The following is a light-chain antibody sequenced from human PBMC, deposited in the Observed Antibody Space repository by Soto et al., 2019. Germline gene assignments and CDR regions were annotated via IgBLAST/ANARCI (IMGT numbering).Light chain of an antibody. CDR3: QHYGTSAL. CDR1: QSVSSSY. CDR2: DAS. Sequence: EIVLTQSPGTLSLCPGERATLSCRASQSVSSSYLAWYQQKPGQAPRLLIYDASRATGIPDRFSGSGSGTDFTLTITRLEPEDFAVYYCQHYGTSALFGPGTKVDI. J-gene: IGKJ3*01. V-gene: IGKV3-20*01.